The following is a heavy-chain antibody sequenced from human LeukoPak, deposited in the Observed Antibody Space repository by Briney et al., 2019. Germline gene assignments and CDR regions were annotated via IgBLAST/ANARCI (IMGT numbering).Heavy chain of an antibody. CDR2: IYSGGST. CDR3: AKCPRGYDYGIDY. CDR1: GFTVSSNY. V-gene: IGHV3-66*01. J-gene: IGHJ4*02. Sequence: GGSLRLSCAASGFTVSSNYMSWVRQAPGKGLEWVSVIYSGGSTYYADSVKGRFTISRDNSKNTLYLQMNSLRAEDTAVYYCAKCPRGYDYGIDYWGQGTLVTVSS. D-gene: IGHD5-12*01.